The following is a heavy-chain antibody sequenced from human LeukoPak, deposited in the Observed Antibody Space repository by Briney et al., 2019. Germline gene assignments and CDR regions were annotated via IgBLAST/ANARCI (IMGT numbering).Heavy chain of an antibody. V-gene: IGHV3-53*01. CDR3: ARHDYAEY. CDR2: IHMDGTT. D-gene: IGHD3-16*01. J-gene: IGHJ4*02. Sequence: AGGSLRLSCAASGFSVSSDYMTWVRQAPGKGLEWVSVIHMDGTTYYADSVKGRFTISRDNSKNTLYLQMSSLRADDTAVYYCARHDYAEYWGQGTLVTVSS. CDR1: GFSVSSDY.